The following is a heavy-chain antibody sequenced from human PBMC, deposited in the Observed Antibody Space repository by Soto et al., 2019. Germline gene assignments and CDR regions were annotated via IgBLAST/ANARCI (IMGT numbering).Heavy chain of an antibody. J-gene: IGHJ4*02. CDR1: GYTFTGFY. CDR3: ARQGSNSDFDL. CDR2: INPNNVGT. Sequence: QVQLVQTGAEVKKPGASVKVSCKASGYTFTGFYIHWVRQAPGQGLEWVGWINPNNVGTNYAQKFQAGVTMTRDTSHTTDYLELRRLASDDTALYFCARQGSNSDFDLRCQGYLVTVSS. D-gene: IGHD2-8*01. V-gene: IGHV1-2*02.